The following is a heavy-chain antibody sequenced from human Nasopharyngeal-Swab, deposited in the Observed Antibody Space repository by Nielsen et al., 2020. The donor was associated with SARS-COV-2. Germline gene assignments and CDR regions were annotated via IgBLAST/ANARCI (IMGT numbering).Heavy chain of an antibody. CDR3: ARDLAAAGTGGLDY. D-gene: IGHD6-13*01. Sequence: GESLKISCAASGFTFSSYGMHWVRQAPGKGLEWVAVIWYDGSNKYYADSVKGRFTISRDNSKNTLYLQMNSLRAEDTVVYYCARDLAAAGTGGLDYWGQGTLVTVSS. CDR2: IWYDGSNK. J-gene: IGHJ4*02. CDR1: GFTFSSYG. V-gene: IGHV3-33*01.